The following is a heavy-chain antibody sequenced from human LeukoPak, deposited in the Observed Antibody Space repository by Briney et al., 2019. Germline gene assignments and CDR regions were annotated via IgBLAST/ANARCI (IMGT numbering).Heavy chain of an antibody. CDR1: DDSISGYY. Sequence: PSETLSLTCTVSDDSISGYYWSWIRQPPGKGLEWIGFIYYSGSINYNPSFKSRVTLSVDTSKNQFSLKLSSVTAADTAVYYCAREKFPGYNYGTFDYWGQGTLVTVSS. V-gene: IGHV4-59*01. D-gene: IGHD5-18*01. CDR3: AREKFPGYNYGTFDY. CDR2: IYYSGSI. J-gene: IGHJ4*02.